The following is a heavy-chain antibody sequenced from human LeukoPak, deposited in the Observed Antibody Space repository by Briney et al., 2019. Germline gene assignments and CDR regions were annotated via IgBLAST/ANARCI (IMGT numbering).Heavy chain of an antibody. J-gene: IGHJ2*01. V-gene: IGHV1-46*03. CDR2: INPSGGST. CDR3: ARAGSMVRGVIDWYFDL. Sequence: ASVKVSCKASGYTFTSYYMHWVRQAPGQGLEWMGIINPSGGSTSYAQKFQGRVTMTRDTSTSTVYMELSSLRSEDTDVYYCARAGSMVRGVIDWYFDLWGRGTLVTVSS. D-gene: IGHD3-10*01. CDR1: GYTFTSYY.